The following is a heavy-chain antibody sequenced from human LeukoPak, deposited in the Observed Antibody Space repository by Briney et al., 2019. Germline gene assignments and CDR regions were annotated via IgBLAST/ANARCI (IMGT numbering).Heavy chain of an antibody. CDR2: ISSSSSYI. CDR1: GFTFSSYS. D-gene: IGHD3-22*01. CDR3: ARFSSSYYDSSGADY. V-gene: IGHV3-21*01. J-gene: IGHJ4*02. Sequence: GGSLGLSCAASGFTFSSYSMNWVRQAPGKGLEWVSSISSSSSYIYYADSVKGRFTISRDNAKNSLYLQMNSLRAEDTAVYYCARFSSSYYDSSGADYWGQGTLVTVSS.